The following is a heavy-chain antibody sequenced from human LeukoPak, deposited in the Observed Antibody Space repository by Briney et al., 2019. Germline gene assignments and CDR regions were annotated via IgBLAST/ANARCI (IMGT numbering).Heavy chain of an antibody. CDR1: GFTFSSYS. CDR3: ARWGGYDFDY. D-gene: IGHD5-12*01. CDR2: ISSSSSTI. Sequence: PGGSLRLSXAASGFTFSSYSMNWVRQPPGKGLEWVSYISSSSSTIYYADSVKGRFTISRDNAKNSLYLQMNSLRAEDTAVYYCARWGGYDFDYWGQGTLVTVSS. J-gene: IGHJ4*02. V-gene: IGHV3-48*01.